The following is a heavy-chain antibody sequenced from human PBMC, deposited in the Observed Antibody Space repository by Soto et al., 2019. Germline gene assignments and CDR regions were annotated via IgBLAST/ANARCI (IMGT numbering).Heavy chain of an antibody. V-gene: IGHV3-23*01. CDR3: AKDSLPLSYCSGGSCYYEGDAFDI. Sequence: GGSLRLSCAASGFTFSSYAMSWVRQAPGKGLEWVSAISGSGGSTYYADSVKGRFTISRDNSQNTLYLQMNSLRAEDTAVYYCAKDSLPLSYCSGGSCYYEGDAFDIWGQGTMGTVSS. CDR2: ISGSGGST. J-gene: IGHJ3*02. CDR1: GFTFSSYA. D-gene: IGHD2-15*01.